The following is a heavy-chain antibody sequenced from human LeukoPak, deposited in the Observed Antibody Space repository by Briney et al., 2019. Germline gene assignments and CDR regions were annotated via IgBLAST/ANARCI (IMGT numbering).Heavy chain of an antibody. CDR1: GFTVSSNY. CDR3: AKDRLGSYFDY. CDR2: IYSGGST. Sequence: GGSLRLSCAASGFTVSSNYMSWVRQAPGKGLEWVSVIYSGGSTYYADSVKGRFTISRDNSKNTLYLQMNSLRAEDTALYYCAKDRLGSYFDYWGQGTLVTVSS. J-gene: IGHJ4*02. V-gene: IGHV3-53*01. D-gene: IGHD7-27*01.